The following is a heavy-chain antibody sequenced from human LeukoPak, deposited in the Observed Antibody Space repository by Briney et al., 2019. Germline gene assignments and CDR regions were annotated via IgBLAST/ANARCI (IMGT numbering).Heavy chain of an antibody. D-gene: IGHD6-13*01. CDR1: GYTFTSYW. V-gene: IGHV1-46*01. CDR2: INPSDGSI. CDR3: AKAPRNSSTMLDY. J-gene: IGHJ4*02. Sequence: ASVKVSCKASGYTFTSYWIQWVRQAPGQGLEWMGLINPSDGSIAYAHRFQGRVAMTRDTSTSVVYMDLSSLRSEDTAVYYCAKAPRNSSTMLDYWGQGTLLTVSS.